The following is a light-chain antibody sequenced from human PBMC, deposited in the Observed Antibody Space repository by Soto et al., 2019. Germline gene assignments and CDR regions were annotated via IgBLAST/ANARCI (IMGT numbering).Light chain of an antibody. CDR1: QGISIW. CDR2: AAS. J-gene: IGKJ4*01. Sequence: DIQMTQSPSSLSASVGDRVTITCRASQGISIWLGWYQLKSDLAPKSLNYAASTLQSGVPSRFRGNGSPTECTLTISTLQPEDFATYYCQQHSTDPSTLGGGTKVEIK. V-gene: IGKV1D-16*01. CDR3: QQHSTDPST.